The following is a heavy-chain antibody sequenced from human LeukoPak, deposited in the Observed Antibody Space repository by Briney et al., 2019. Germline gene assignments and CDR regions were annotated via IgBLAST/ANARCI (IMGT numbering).Heavy chain of an antibody. CDR3: TSGPIVAREAFDY. D-gene: IGHD5-12*01. CDR1: GFTFSNAW. V-gene: IGHV3-15*01. CDR2: IKRKAAGGTT. J-gene: IGHJ4*02. Sequence: GGSLRLSCAASGFTFSNAWMNWVRQAPGKGLEWVGRIKRKAAGGTTDYAAPVKGRFTISRDDSKDTLYLQMNSLKTEDTAVYYCTSGPIVAREAFDYWGQGTLVTVSS.